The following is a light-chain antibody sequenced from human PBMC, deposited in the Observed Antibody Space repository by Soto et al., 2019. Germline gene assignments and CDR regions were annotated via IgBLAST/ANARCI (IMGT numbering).Light chain of an antibody. CDR3: AVWDDSLNGRYV. Sequence: QSVLTQPHSASGTPVQRVTISCSGSSSNIGSNNVNWYQQFPGTAPKLLIYSNNQRPSGVPDRFSGSKSGTSASLAISGLQSEDEADYYCAVWDDSLNGRYVFGTGTKVTVL. J-gene: IGLJ1*01. V-gene: IGLV1-44*01. CDR1: SSNIGSNN. CDR2: SNN.